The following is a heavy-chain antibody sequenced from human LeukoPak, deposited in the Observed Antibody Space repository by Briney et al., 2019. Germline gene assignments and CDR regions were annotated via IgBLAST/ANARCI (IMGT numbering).Heavy chain of an antibody. CDR3: ATKQWLAPPPDS. J-gene: IGHJ4*02. Sequence: GGSLRLSCAASGFTLSQYWMLWVRQAPGKGLESVSRINTDGTVTTYADSVKGRFTVSRDNADNTMFLQMNSVRDEDTAVYYCATKQWLAPPPDSWGQGTPGTVSS. CDR2: INTDGTVT. D-gene: IGHD6-19*01. CDR1: GFTLSQYW. V-gene: IGHV3-74*01.